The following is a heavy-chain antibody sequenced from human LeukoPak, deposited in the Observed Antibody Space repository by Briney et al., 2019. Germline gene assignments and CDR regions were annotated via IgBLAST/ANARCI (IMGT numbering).Heavy chain of an antibody. D-gene: IGHD5-18*01. CDR3: VRWLGYGHLPADY. Sequence: SETLSLTCTVSGGSISSGGYYWNWIRQHPGKGLEWIGYTYYSGSTYYNPSLKSRVSISVDTSKNQFSLKLNSVTAADTAVYYCVRWLGYGHLPADYWGQGTLVTVSS. CDR2: TYYSGST. J-gene: IGHJ4*02. V-gene: IGHV4-31*03. CDR1: GGSISSGGYY.